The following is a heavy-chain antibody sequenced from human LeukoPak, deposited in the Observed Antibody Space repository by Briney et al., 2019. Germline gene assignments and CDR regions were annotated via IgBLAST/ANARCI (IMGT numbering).Heavy chain of an antibody. CDR3: ARSASFSGWYYFDY. J-gene: IGHJ4*02. CDR1: GYSFTSYW. Sequence: GESLKISCKGSGYSFTSYWIGWVRQLPGKGLEWMGIIYPGDPDTRYSPSFQGQVTISADKSISTAYLQWSSLKASDTAVYYCARSASFSGWYYFDYWGQGTLVTVSS. V-gene: IGHV5-51*01. D-gene: IGHD6-19*01. CDR2: IYPGDPDT.